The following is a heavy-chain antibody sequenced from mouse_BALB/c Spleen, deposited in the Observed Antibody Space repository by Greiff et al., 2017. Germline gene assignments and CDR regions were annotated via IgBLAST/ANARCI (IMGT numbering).Heavy chain of an antibody. J-gene: IGHJ1*01. CDR3: ARYYGSHWYFDV. CDR1: GFNIKDTY. Sequence: EVQGVESGAELVKPGASVKLSCTASGFNIKDTYMHWVKQRPEQGLEWIGRIDPANGNTKYDPKFQGKATITADTSSNTAYLQLSSLTSEDTAVYYCARYYGSHWYFDVWGAGTTVTVSS. CDR2: IDPANGNT. D-gene: IGHD1-1*01. V-gene: IGHV14-3*02.